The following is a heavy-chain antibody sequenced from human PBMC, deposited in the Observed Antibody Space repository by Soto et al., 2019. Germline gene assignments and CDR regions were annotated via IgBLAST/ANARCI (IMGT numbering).Heavy chain of an antibody. D-gene: IGHD1-7*01. V-gene: IGHV1-69*13. CDR1: GGTFSSYA. CDR2: IIPIFGTA. Sequence: SVKVSCKASGGTFSSYAISWVRQAPGQGLEWMGGIIPIFGTANYAQKFQGRVTITADESTSTAYMELSSLRSEDTAVYYCARDGGTGTNYYYYCMDVWDQGTTVTVSS. CDR3: ARDGGTGTNYYYYCMDV. J-gene: IGHJ6*02.